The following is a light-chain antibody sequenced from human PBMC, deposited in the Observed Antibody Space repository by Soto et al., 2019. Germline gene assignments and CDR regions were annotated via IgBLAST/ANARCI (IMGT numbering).Light chain of an antibody. V-gene: IGLV2-8*01. CDR1: SSDVGAYIF. Sequence: QSALTQPPSASGSPGQSVTISCTGTSSDVGAYIFVSWYQQHPGKAPKLLIYDVNRRPPGVPDRFFGSKSGNTASLTVSGLQAEDEADYYCVSFAGGTYVFGTGTNVT. J-gene: IGLJ1*01. CDR3: VSFAGGTYV. CDR2: DVN.